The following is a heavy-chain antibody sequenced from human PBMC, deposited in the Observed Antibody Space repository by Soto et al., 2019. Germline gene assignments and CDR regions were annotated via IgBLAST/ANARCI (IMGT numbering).Heavy chain of an antibody. V-gene: IGHV4-61*08. CDR1: GGSVSSGGYY. CDR3: ARAGSYRYFDY. J-gene: IGHJ4*02. CDR2: IYYSGST. Sequence: QVQLQESGPGLVKPSETLSLTSSVSGGSVSSGGYYWSWIRQPPGKGLEWIGCIYYSGSTDYNPSLKSRVTMSLDKSKNQFSLKLNSVTAADTAVYFCARAGSYRYFDYWGQGTLVTVAS. D-gene: IGHD3-10*01.